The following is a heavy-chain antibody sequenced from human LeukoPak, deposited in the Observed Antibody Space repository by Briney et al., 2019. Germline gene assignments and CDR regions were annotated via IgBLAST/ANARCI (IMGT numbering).Heavy chain of an antibody. CDR1: GFAFGSEA. CDR3: ARGQDYGDYPDY. Sequence: PGGSLRLSCAVSGFAFGSEAMSWVRQSPARGLEWVASISPGGGTTYYADYVKGRFTISRDNSKNSLFVQMNSLRAEDTAVYYCARGQDYGDYPDYWGQGTLVTVSS. J-gene: IGHJ4*02. D-gene: IGHD4-17*01. V-gene: IGHV3-23*01. CDR2: ISPGGGTT.